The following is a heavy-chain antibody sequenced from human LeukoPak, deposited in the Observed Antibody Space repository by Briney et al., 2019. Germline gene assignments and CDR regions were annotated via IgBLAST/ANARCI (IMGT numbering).Heavy chain of an antibody. D-gene: IGHD2/OR15-2a*01. CDR1: GYTFTNHG. CDR2: INTRSGDA. Sequence: GASVKVSCKASGYTFTNHGIAWVRQAPGQGLEWMGWINTRSGDAQLAHSLQARVTMTTDTSTSTASMELGSLGSDDTAVYYCARDTDFSIDYWGQGSLVTVSS. J-gene: IGHJ4*02. V-gene: IGHV1-18*01. CDR3: ARDTDFSIDY.